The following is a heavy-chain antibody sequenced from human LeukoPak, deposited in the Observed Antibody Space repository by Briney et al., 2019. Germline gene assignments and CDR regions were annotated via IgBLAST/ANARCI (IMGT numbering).Heavy chain of an antibody. V-gene: IGHV3-66*01. Sequence: GGSLRLSCAASGFTVSSKYMSWVRQAPGKGLEWVSVIYSGGSTYYADSVKGRFTISRDNSKNTLYLQMNSLRAEDTAVYYCARDSDYDSSGYYYEPFDYWGQGTLVTVSS. CDR2: IYSGGST. J-gene: IGHJ4*02. D-gene: IGHD3-22*01. CDR3: ARDSDYDSSGYYYEPFDY. CDR1: GFTVSSKY.